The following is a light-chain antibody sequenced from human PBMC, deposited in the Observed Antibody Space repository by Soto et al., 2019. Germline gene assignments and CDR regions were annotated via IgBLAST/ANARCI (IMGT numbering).Light chain of an antibody. CDR2: DAF. CDR1: QSISSY. J-gene: IGKJ5*01. CDR3: QQGSNWIT. Sequence: EIVLTQSPVILSLSPGERATLSCRASQSISSYLAWYQQKPGQAPRLLIYDAFKRATGIPARFSGSGSGTNFTLTISSLKPEDFAVYYCQQGSNWITFGHGTRLEIK. V-gene: IGKV3-11*01.